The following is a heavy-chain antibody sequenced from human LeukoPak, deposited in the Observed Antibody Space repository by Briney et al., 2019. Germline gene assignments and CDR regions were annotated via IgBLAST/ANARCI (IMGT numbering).Heavy chain of an antibody. V-gene: IGHV4-39*07. CDR2: IYYSGST. Sequence: SETLSLTCTVSGGSISSSSYYWGWIRQPPGKGLEWIGSIYYSGSTYYNPSLKSRVTISVDRSKNQFSLKLSSVTAADTAVYYCARVVTRKQLLHGGVYFDYWGQGTLVTVSS. CDR1: GGSISSSSYY. CDR3: ARVVTRKQLLHGGVYFDY. D-gene: IGHD6-13*01. J-gene: IGHJ4*02.